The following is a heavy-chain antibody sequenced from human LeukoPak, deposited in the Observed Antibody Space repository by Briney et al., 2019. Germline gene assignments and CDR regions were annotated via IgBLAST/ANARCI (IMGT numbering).Heavy chain of an antibody. CDR2: IYYSGST. V-gene: IGHV4-39*07. D-gene: IGHD6-19*01. Sequence: SETLSLTCTASGGSISSSSYYWGWIRQPPGKGLEWIGSIYYSGSTYYNPSLKSRVTISVDTSKNQFSLKLSSVTAADTAVYYCARAGVVAGTYYYYYYMDVWGKGTTVTVSS. J-gene: IGHJ6*03. CDR3: ARAGVVAGTYYYYYYMDV. CDR1: GGSISSSSYY.